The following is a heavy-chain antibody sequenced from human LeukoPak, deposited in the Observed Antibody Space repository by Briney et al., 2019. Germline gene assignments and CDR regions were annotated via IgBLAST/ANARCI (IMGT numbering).Heavy chain of an antibody. CDR3: ARAEEYYYDSSGLRTFDY. J-gene: IGHJ4*02. D-gene: IGHD3-22*01. V-gene: IGHV3-21*01. CDR2: IRSSSSYI. Sequence: GGSLRLSCAASGFTFSSYSMNWVRQAPGKGLEWVSSIRSSSSYIYYADSVKGRFTISRDNAKNSLYLQMNSLRAEDTAVYYCARAEEYYYDSSGLRTFDYWGQGTLVTVSS. CDR1: GFTFSSYS.